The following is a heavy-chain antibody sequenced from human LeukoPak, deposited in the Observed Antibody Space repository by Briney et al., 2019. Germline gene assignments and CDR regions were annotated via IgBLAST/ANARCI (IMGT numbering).Heavy chain of an antibody. CDR3: AITPYDSSGYYFGFDY. J-gene: IGHJ4*02. V-gene: IGHV4-38-2*01. CDR2: IYHSGST. D-gene: IGHD3-22*01. Sequence: PSETLSLTCAVSGYSISSGYYWGWIRQPPGKGLEWIGSIYHSGSTYYNPSLKSRVTISVDTSKNQFSLKLSSVTAADTAVYYCAITPYDSSGYYFGFDYRGQGTLVTVSS. CDR1: GYSISSGYY.